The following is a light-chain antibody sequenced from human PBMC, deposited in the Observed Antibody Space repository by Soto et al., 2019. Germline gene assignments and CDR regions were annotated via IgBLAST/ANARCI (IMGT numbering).Light chain of an antibody. Sequence: DIVLPQCPGTLSFPPSETPIISCTPSKSVSSNYLAWYQQKPGQAPRLLIYGISTRATGVPARFSGSGSGTEFTLSISSLQSEDFAVYSCQQYSQCPITFGQGTRLEIK. V-gene: IGKV3-15*01. J-gene: IGKJ5*01. CDR2: GIS. CDR1: KSVSSN. CDR3: QQYSQCPIT.